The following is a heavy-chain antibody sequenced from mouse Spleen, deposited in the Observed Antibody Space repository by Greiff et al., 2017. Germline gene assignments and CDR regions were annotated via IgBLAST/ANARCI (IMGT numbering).Heavy chain of an antibody. CDR3: ARTLYYGSSDYYAMDY. D-gene: IGHD1-1*01. Sequence: EVKLVESGGGLVKPGGSLKLSCAASGFTFSSYGMSWVRQTPEKRLEWVATISGGGSYTYYPDSVKGRFTISRDNAKNNLYLQMSSLRSEDTALYYCARTLYYGSSDYYAMDYWGQGTSVTVSS. CDR1: GFTFSSYG. V-gene: IGHV5-9-2*01. J-gene: IGHJ4*01. CDR2: ISGGGSYT.